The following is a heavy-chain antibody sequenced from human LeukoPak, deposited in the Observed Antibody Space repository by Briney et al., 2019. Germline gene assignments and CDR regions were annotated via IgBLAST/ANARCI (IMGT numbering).Heavy chain of an antibody. V-gene: IGHV4-59*01. D-gene: IGHD3-9*01. J-gene: IGHJ3*02. CDR1: GGSISSYY. CDR2: IYYSGST. CDR3: ARERAHYDILTGYYERARGAFDI. Sequence: SETLSLTCTGSGGSISSYYWSWLRQPPGNGLEGIGYIYYSGSTNYNPSLKSRVTISVDTSKNQFSLKLSSVTAADTAVYYCARERAHYDILTGYYERARGAFDIWGQGTMVTVSS.